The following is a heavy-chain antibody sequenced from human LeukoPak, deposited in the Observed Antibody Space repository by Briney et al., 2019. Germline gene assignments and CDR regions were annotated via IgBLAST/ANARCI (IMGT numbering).Heavy chain of an antibody. V-gene: IGHV4-61*01. CDR3: ARDRTDIVATSHFDY. CDR2: IYYTGNT. CDR1: GGSVSSGSYY. J-gene: IGHJ4*02. D-gene: IGHD5-12*01. Sequence: SETLSLTCTVSGGSVSSGSYYWSWIRQPPGKSLEWIGYIYYTGNTNYNPSLKSRVTISMDTSKSQFSLNLSSVTAADTAVYYCARDRTDIVATSHFDYWGQGTLVTVSS.